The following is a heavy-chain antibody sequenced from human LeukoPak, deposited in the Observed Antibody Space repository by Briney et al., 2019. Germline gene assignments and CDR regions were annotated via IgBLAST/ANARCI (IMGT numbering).Heavy chain of an antibody. CDR2: IYYSGST. CDR3: ARVSPVAHDAFDI. J-gene: IGHJ3*02. V-gene: IGHV4-59*12. Sequence: SETLSLTCTVSGGSISSYYWSWIRQPPGKGLEWIGYIYYSGSTNYNPSLKSRVTISVDTSKNQFSLKLSSVTAADTAVYYCARVSPVAHDAFDIWGQGTMVTVSS. D-gene: IGHD2-15*01. CDR1: GGSISSYY.